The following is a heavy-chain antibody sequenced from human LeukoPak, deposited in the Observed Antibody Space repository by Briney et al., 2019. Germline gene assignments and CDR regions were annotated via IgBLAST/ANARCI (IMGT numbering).Heavy chain of an antibody. Sequence: ASVKVSCKASGYTFTGYYMHWVRQAPGQGLEWMGIINPSGGSTSYAQKFQGRVTMTRDTSTSTVYMELSSLRSEDTAVYYCARSTVTHDAFDIWGQGTMVTVSS. CDR3: ARSTVTHDAFDI. D-gene: IGHD4-17*01. V-gene: IGHV1-46*01. CDR1: GYTFTGYY. CDR2: INPSGGST. J-gene: IGHJ3*02.